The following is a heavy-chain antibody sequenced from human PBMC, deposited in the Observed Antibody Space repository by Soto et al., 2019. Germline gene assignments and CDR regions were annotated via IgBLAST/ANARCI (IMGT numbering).Heavy chain of an antibody. J-gene: IGHJ5*02. D-gene: IGHD4-17*01. V-gene: IGHV1-18*04. CDR3: ARGTVTSGRWFGP. CDR1: HATFTGYT. CDR2: ISSINGNT. Sequence: QVHLVQSETEVKEPGASVTVSCKTSHATFTGYTINWVRQAPGQGLEWLGWISSINGNTYYARDFQGRLTMTTNTSVTTAYMELRSLRSDDTAVYFCARGTVTSGRWFGPWGQGTLVTVSS.